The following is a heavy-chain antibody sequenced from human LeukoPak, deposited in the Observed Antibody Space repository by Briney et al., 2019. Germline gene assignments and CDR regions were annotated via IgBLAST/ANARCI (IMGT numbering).Heavy chain of an antibody. CDR2: ISYSANS. Sequence: PSETLSLTCSVSGDSITAGNYYWGWVRQPPGKGLEWIACISYSANSYYTPSLKSRVSTSIDPSTNQFSLRLRSVTAADTAVYYCARVGPFFDYWGQGTLVAVSS. J-gene: IGHJ4*02. CDR1: GDSITAGNYY. V-gene: IGHV4-39*01. CDR3: ARVGPFFDY.